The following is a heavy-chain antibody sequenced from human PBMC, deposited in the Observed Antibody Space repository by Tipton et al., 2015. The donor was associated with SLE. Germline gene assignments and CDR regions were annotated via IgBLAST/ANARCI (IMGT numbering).Heavy chain of an antibody. CDR3: AAYGTFDAFVI. V-gene: IGHV4-34*01. Sequence: TLSLTCAVYGGSFSGYYWSWIRQPPGKGVEWIGEINHSGSTYYNPSPKSRGTMSVDTSKNQFSLKLSSVTAADTAVYYCAAYGTFDAFVIWGQGTMVTVSS. J-gene: IGHJ3*02. CDR2: INHSGST. CDR1: GGSFSGYY. D-gene: IGHD1-14*01.